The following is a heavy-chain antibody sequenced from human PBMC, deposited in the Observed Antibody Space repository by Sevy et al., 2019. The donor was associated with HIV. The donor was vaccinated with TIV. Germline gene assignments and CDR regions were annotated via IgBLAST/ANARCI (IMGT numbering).Heavy chain of an antibody. CDR1: GGSISSYY. CDR3: ASYGRGWYSVAKTHYYYYYMDV. J-gene: IGHJ6*03. V-gene: IGHV4-59*01. Sequence: SETLSLTCTVSGGSISSYYWSWIRQPPGKGLEWIGYIYYSGSTNYNPALKSRITISVDTSKNQFSLKLSSVTAADTAVYYCASYGRGWYSVAKTHYYYYYMDVWGKGTTVTVSS. CDR2: IYYSGST. D-gene: IGHD6-19*01.